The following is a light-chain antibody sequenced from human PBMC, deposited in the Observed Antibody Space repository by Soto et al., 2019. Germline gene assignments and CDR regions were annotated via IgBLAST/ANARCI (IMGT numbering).Light chain of an antibody. J-gene: IGKJ4*01. CDR2: DAS. CDR3: QQYANLIS. Sequence: DIQMTQSPSSLSASVGDRVTITCQASQDSSNFLNWYQQKPGKAPQLLIYDASNLETGVPSRFSGRGSGTDFTFTISSLQPEDIATYYCQQYANLISFGGGTKVEIK. CDR1: QDSSNF. V-gene: IGKV1-33*01.